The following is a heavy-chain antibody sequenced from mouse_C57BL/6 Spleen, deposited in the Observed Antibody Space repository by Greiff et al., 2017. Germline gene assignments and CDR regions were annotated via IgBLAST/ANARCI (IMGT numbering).Heavy chain of an antibody. Sequence: VHVKQSGAELVRPGASVKLSCTASGFNIKDDYMHWVKQRPEQGLEWIGWIDPENGDTEYASKFQGKATITADTSSNTAYLQLSSLTSEDTAVYYCTVYYGNYVRFAYWGQGTLVTVSA. D-gene: IGHD2-1*01. CDR1: GFNIKDDY. V-gene: IGHV14-4*01. CDR2: IDPENGDT. CDR3: TVYYGNYVRFAY. J-gene: IGHJ3*01.